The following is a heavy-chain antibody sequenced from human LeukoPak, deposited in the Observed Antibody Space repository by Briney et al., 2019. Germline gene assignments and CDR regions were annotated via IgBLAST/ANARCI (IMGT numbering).Heavy chain of an antibody. J-gene: IGHJ4*02. D-gene: IGHD5-12*01. CDR3: ARADIVATGPYYFDY. Sequence: GGSLRLSCAASGCTFSIYSMNWVRQAPGKGLEWVSSISSSSSYIYYADSVKGRFTISRDNAKNSLYLQMNSLRAEDTAVYYCARADIVATGPYYFDYWGQGTLVTVSS. V-gene: IGHV3-21*01. CDR1: GCTFSIYS. CDR2: ISSSSSYI.